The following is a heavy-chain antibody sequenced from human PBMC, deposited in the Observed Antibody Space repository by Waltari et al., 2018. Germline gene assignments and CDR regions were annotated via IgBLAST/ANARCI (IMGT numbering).Heavy chain of an antibody. CDR2: IDTSGST. D-gene: IGHD3-22*01. CDR1: GGSISSGSYY. J-gene: IGHJ4*02. V-gene: IGHV4-61*09. CDR3: ARRGVEYDSSGYFSDS. Sequence: QVQLQESGPGLVKPSQTLSLTCTVSGGSISSGSYYWSWIRQPAGKGLEWIGYIDTSGSTNYNPSLKSRVTVSLDTSKSQFSLKVTSVTAADTAVYYCARRGVEYDSSGYFSDSWGQGTLVTVSS.